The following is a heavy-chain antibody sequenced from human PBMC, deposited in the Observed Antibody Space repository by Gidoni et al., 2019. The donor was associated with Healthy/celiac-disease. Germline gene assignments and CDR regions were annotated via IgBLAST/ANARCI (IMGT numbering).Heavy chain of an antibody. J-gene: IGHJ3*02. CDR1: GFTFSSYA. CDR3: AKLIPGGSSSWVRGAFDI. Sequence: EVQLLESGGGLVQPGGYLRLSCAASGFTFSSYAMSWVRQAPGKGLGWVSAIIVSGGSTYYADSVKGRFTISRDNSKNTLYLQMNSLRAEDTAVYYCAKLIPGGSSSWVRGAFDIWGQGTMVTVSS. V-gene: IGHV3-23*01. D-gene: IGHD6-13*01. CDR2: IIVSGGST.